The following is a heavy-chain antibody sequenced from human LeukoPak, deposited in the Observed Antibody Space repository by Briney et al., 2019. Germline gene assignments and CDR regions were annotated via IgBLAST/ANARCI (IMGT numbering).Heavy chain of an antibody. CDR3: ARTYGSGSYFFDI. CDR2: IYYSGST. CDR1: GGSISSYY. J-gene: IGHJ3*02. D-gene: IGHD3-10*01. Sequence: SETLSLTCTVSGGSISSYYWSWIRQPPGKGLEWIGYIYYSGSTNYNPSLKSRVTISVDTSKNQFSLRLSSVTAADTAVYYCARTYGSGSYFFDIWGQGTMVTVSS. V-gene: IGHV4-59*01.